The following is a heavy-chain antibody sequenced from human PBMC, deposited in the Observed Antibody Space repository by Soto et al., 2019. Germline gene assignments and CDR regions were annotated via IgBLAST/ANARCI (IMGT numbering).Heavy chain of an antibody. Sequence: DVLLVESGGGLVKPGESLRLSCAASGFTFNMAWLSWVRQAPGKGLEWVGRIGGNTESGTTDYAAPVTGRFTISRDDSKHTVYLQMNRPKAEDRGVYYCTMSGGYSNSYHWFDPLGQGTPVIVSS. CDR1: GFTFNMAW. CDR3: TMSGGYSNSYHWFDP. CDR2: IGGNTESGTT. J-gene: IGHJ5*02. D-gene: IGHD6-13*01. V-gene: IGHV3-15*04.